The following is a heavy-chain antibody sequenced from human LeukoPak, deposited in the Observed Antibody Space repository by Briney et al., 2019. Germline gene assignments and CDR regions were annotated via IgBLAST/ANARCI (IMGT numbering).Heavy chain of an antibody. CDR1: GFTFSSYA. CDR2: ISGSRGST. V-gene: IGHV3-23*01. CDR3: ALSGYCSSTSCSLGMDV. Sequence: GGSLRLSCAASGFTFSSYAMSWVRQAPGKGLEWVSAISGSRGSTYYADSVKGRFTISRDNSKNTLYLQVNSLRAEDTAVYYCALSGYCSSTSCSLGMDVWGQGTTVTVSS. J-gene: IGHJ6*02. D-gene: IGHD2-2*03.